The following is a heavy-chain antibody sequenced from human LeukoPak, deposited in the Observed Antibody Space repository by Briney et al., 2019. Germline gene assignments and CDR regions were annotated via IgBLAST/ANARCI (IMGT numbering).Heavy chain of an antibody. CDR2: INPNSGGT. J-gene: IGHJ6*02. Sequence: GASVKVSCKASGSTFTGYYMHWGGQAPGQGLEWMGRINPNSGGTNYAQKFQGRVTMTRDTSISTAYMELSRLRSDDTAVYYCAREDYYYYYGMDVWGQGTTVTVSS. CDR1: GSTFTGYY. CDR3: AREDYYYYYGMDV. V-gene: IGHV1-2*06.